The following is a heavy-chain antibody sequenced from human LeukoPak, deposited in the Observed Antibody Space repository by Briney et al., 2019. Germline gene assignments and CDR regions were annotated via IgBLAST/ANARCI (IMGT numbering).Heavy chain of an antibody. CDR1: GFTFSSYW. CDR2: IKQDGSEK. V-gene: IGHV3-7*05. D-gene: IGHD4-17*01. Sequence: PGGSLRLSCAASGFTFSSYWMSWVRQAPGKGLEWVANIKQDGSEKYYVDSVKGRFTISRDNAKNSLYLQMNSLRAEDTAVYYCARDPSNYGDYVTMGYWGQGTLVTVSS. CDR3: ARDPSNYGDYVTMGY. J-gene: IGHJ4*02.